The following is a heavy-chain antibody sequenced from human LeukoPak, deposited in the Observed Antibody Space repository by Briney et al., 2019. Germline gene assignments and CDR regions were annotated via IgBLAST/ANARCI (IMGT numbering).Heavy chain of an antibody. V-gene: IGHV4-59*01. CDR1: GGSISSNY. Sequence: SETLSLTCTVSGGSISSNYWSWVRQPPGNELEWMGYIYHSGSTNYNPSLKSRVTISADTSKNQFSLKLNSLTTADTAVYYCTRGAGWLIDYWGQGILVTVSS. J-gene: IGHJ4*02. CDR3: TRGAGWLIDY. CDR2: IYHSGST. D-gene: IGHD3-16*01.